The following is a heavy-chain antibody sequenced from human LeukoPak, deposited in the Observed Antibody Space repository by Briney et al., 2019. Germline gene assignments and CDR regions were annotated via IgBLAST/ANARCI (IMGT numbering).Heavy chain of an antibody. D-gene: IGHD3-22*01. CDR2: INSDGSTT. Sequence: PGGSLRLSCAASGFIFSRYWMHWVRQAPEKGLVWVSRINSDGSTTSYADSVKGRFTISRDNAKNTLYLQMNSLRAEDTAVYYCASQYYYDSSGYYREHDYWGQGTLVTVSS. V-gene: IGHV3-74*01. J-gene: IGHJ4*02. CDR3: ASQYYYDSSGYYREHDY. CDR1: GFIFSRYW.